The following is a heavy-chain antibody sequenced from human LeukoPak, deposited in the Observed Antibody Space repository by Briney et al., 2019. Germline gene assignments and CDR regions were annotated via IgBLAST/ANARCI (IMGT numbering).Heavy chain of an antibody. CDR1: GFTFSSYG. J-gene: IGHJ4*02. D-gene: IGHD6-13*01. V-gene: IGHV3-33*01. CDR3: ARDIVATGGRYFDH. Sequence: PGGSLRLSCAASGFTFSSYGMHWVRQTPGEGLEWVAAIWYDGSNKYYAGSVKGRFTISRDNSENTLSLQMNSLRGEDTAVYYCARDIVATGGRYFDHWGQGTLVTVSS. CDR2: IWYDGSNK.